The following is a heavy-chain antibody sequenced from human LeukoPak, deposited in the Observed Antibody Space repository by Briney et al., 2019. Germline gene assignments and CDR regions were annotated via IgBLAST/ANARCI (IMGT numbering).Heavy chain of an antibody. Sequence: GGSLRLSCAASGFTFSQYAMHWVRQAPGKGLEWVSVIYSNGNTYFADSVKGRFTISRDNSKNTLYLQMNSLRAEDTAVYYCARDRGGRDYWGQGTLVTVSS. CDR1: GFTFSQYA. CDR3: ARDRGGRDY. D-gene: IGHD3-16*01. CDR2: IYSNGNT. V-gene: IGHV3-66*01. J-gene: IGHJ4*02.